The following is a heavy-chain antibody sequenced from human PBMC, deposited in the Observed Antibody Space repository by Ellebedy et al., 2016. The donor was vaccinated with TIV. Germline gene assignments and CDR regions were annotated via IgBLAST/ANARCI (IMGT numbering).Heavy chain of an antibody. V-gene: IGHV4-39*07. CDR3: ARGYSGSSQGTFDY. J-gene: IGHJ4*02. CDR2: IYYSGST. CDR1: GGSISSSSYY. D-gene: IGHD3-10*01. Sequence: SETLSLTXTVSGGSISSSSYYWGWIRQPPGKGLEWIGSIYYSGSTYYNPSLKSRVTISVDTSKNQFSLKLSSVTAADTAVYYCARGYSGSSQGTFDYWGQGTLVTVSS.